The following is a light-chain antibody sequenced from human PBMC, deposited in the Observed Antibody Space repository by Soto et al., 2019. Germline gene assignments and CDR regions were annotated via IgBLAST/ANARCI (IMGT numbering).Light chain of an antibody. CDR3: QQYGSSPRT. J-gene: IGKJ1*01. CDR2: DAS. CDR1: QSLSDT. V-gene: IGKV3-20*01. Sequence: EVGMTQSLATLTLAPRLRSTLSCRASQSLSDTLAWYQQKPGQAPRLLIYDASSRSTGIPDRFSGSGSGTDFTLTISSLEPEDFAVYYCQQYGSSPRTFGQGSKADIK.